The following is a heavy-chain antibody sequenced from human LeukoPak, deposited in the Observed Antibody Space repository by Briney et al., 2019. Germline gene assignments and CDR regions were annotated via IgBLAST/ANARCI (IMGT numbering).Heavy chain of an antibody. CDR1: GFTFSSYA. J-gene: IGHJ4*02. D-gene: IGHD4-17*01. CDR3: ARGGYGGNLYFDF. V-gene: IGHV3-23*01. CDR2: ISGSGGST. Sequence: GGSLRLSCAASGFTFSSYAMSWVRQAPGKGLEWVSAISGSGGSTYYADSVKGRFTISRDNAKNSLYLQMNSLRDEDTAVYYCARGGYGGNLYFDFWGQGTLVTVSS.